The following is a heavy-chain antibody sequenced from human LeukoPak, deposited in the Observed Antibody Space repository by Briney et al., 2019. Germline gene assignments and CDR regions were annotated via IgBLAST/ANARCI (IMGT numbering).Heavy chain of an antibody. Sequence: SVKVSCKASGYTFTSYDISWVRQAPGQGLEWMGGIIPIFGTANYAQKFQGRVTITADESTSTAYMELSSLRSEDTAVYYCARGEWSYGSGVLYGGMDVWGKGTTVTVSS. CDR1: GYTFTSYD. V-gene: IGHV1-69*13. CDR2: IIPIFGTA. J-gene: IGHJ6*04. D-gene: IGHD3-10*01. CDR3: ARGEWSYGSGVLYGGMDV.